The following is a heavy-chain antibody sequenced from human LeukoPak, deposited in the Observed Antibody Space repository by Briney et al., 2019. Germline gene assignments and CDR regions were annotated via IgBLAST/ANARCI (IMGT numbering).Heavy chain of an antibody. CDR2: ISGSGGST. Sequence: GGSLRLSCAASGFTFSSYAMSWVRQAPEQGLEWVSAISGSGGSTYYADSVKGRFTISRDNSKNTLYLQMNSLRAEDTAVYYCAKDSNSGIPNNWFDPWGQGTLVTVSS. V-gene: IGHV3-23*01. CDR3: AKDSNSGIPNNWFDP. D-gene: IGHD4-23*01. J-gene: IGHJ5*02. CDR1: GFTFSSYA.